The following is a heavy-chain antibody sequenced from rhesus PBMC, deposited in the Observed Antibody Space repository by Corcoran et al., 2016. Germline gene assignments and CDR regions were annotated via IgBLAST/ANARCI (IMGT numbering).Heavy chain of an antibody. CDR2: IYWNDSK. J-gene: IGHJ4*01. D-gene: IGHD5-30*01. CDR3: ARALRGYSGYSSGTFGY. V-gene: IGHV2-95*01. CDR1: WFSISTPGTG. Sequence: QVTLKESGPALVKPTQTLTLTCTFSWFSISTPGTGVGWIRQPPGQALEWLASIYWNDSKYYSTSLKSRLTIAKDTSKNPVVLTMTNMDPMDTATYYCARALRGYSGYSSGTFGYWGQGVLVTVSS.